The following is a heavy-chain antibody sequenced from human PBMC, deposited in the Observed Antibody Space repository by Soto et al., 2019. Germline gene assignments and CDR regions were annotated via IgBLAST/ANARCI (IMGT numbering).Heavy chain of an antibody. V-gene: IGHV1-69*13. CDR1: GGTFSSYA. Sequence: SVNVSFKASGGTFSSYAISWVRPAPGQGLELMGGIIPIFGTANYAQKFQGRVTITADESTSTAYMELSSLRSEDTAVYYCASPSTAYCTNGVCAYYYYGMDVWGQGTTVTVSS. D-gene: IGHD2-8*01. J-gene: IGHJ6*02. CDR3: ASPSTAYCTNGVCAYYYYGMDV. CDR2: IIPIFGTA.